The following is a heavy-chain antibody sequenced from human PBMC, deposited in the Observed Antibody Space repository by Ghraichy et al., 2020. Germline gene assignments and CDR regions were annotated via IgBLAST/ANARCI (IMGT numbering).Heavy chain of an antibody. CDR3: SRDYGRTVGEPKTDAFDI. CDR2: IYRGGST. CDR1: GFTVSSNY. J-gene: IGHJ3*02. V-gene: IGHV3-53*01. Sequence: GGSLRLSCAASGFTVSSNYMSWVRQAPGKGLEWVSVIYRGGSTYYAESAKGRFTISSDKYKNTLYLQMNSLRAEDTAVYYCSRDYGRTVGEPKTDAFDIWCQRTMLTVSS. D-gene: IGHD1-26*01.